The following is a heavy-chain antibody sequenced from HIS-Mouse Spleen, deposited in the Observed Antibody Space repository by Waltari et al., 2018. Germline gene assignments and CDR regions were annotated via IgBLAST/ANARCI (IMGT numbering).Heavy chain of an antibody. CDR3: ARVGLTVDY. V-gene: IGHV4-34*01. Sequence: QVHLQQCGAGLLKPSETLSLTCAVYGGSVSGYYWSCIRQPPGTGLELIGEINHSGSTNYNPSLKSRVTISVDTSKNQFSLKLSSVTAADTAVYYCARVGLTVDYWGQGTLVTVSS. D-gene: IGHD7-27*01. J-gene: IGHJ4*02. CDR1: GGSVSGYY. CDR2: INHSGST.